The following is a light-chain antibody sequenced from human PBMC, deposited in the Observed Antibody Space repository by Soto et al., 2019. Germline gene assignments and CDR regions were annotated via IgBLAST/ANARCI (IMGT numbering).Light chain of an antibody. CDR1: QGISNY. Sequence: DIQMTQSPSSLSATVGERATISCQASQGISNYLAWVQQKPGKPPKSPIYAAYSLQSGVPSKISGGGSGTDFTLTISGLQPDDWATYYFQQYNSYPWTFGQGTKVEIK. CDR3: QQYNSYPWT. V-gene: IGKV1-16*02. J-gene: IGKJ1*01. CDR2: AAY.